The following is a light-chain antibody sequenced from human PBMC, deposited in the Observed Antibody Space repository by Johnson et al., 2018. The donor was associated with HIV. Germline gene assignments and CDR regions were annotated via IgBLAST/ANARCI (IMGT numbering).Light chain of an antibody. CDR2: ENN. Sequence: QSVLTQPPSVSAAPGQKVTISCSGSTSNIGNNYVSWYQQLPGTAPKLLIYENNKRPSGIHNRSSGSKSGTSATLGITGLQTGDEADYYCGTWDSSLSVYVFGTGTKVTVL. J-gene: IGLJ1*01. CDR3: GTWDSSLSVYV. CDR1: TSNIGNNY. V-gene: IGLV1-51*02.